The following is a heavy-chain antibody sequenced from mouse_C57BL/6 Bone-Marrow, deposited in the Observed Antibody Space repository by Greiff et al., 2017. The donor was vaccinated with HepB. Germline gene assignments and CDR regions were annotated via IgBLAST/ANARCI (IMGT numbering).Heavy chain of an antibody. V-gene: IGHV10-3*01. J-gene: IGHJ3*01. D-gene: IGHD2-4*01. CDR1: GFTFNTYA. Sequence: DVHLVESGGGLVQPKGSLKLSCAASGFTFNTYAMHWVRQAPGKGLEWVARIRSKSSNYATYYADSVKDRFTISRDDSQSMLYLQMNNLKTEDTAMYYCVRDFYYDYDAWFAYWGQGTLVTVSA. CDR3: VRDFYYDYDAWFAY. CDR2: IRSKSSNYAT.